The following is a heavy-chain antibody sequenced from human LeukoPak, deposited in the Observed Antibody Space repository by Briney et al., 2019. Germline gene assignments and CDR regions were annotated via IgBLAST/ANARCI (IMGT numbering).Heavy chain of an antibody. CDR2: ISTSSRYI. V-gene: IGHV3-21*01. J-gene: IGHJ5*02. CDR1: GFTSSSFD. Sequence: PGGSLRLSCAASGFTSSSFDMNWVRQAPGKGLEWVSSISTSSRYIYYRDSVKGRFTISRDDAKNSLYLQMNSLRVEDTAVYYCARADCSGSTCYLRRSWFDPWGQGTLVTVSS. D-gene: IGHD2-2*01. CDR3: ARADCSGSTCYLRRSWFDP.